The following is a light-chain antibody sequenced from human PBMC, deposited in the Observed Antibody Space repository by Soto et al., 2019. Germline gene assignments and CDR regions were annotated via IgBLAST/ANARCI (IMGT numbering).Light chain of an antibody. J-gene: IGLJ1*01. CDR1: TIGAHSF. CDR3: CSYTGNKVFV. V-gene: IGLV2-11*01. CDR2: DAS. Sequence: QSALTQPRSFSGSPGQSVTISCTLPTIGAHSFVSWYQDRPDKVPKLLIYDASQRHSGITDRFSGSRSANTASLTISGLQADDAAAYYCCSYTGNKVFVFGTGTKVTVL.